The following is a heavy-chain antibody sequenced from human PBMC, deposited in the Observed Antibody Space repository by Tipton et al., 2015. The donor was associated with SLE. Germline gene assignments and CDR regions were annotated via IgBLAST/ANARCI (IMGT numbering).Heavy chain of an antibody. D-gene: IGHD2-15*01. CDR1: GFTFSSYA. CDR3: ARGTSDIVVVVASPFDY. CDR2: ISYDGSNK. J-gene: IGHJ4*02. Sequence: SLRLSCTASGFTFSSYAMNWVRQAPGKGLEWVALISYDGSNKYYADSVKGRFTISRDNSKNTLYLQMNSLRAEDTAVYYCARGTSDIVVVVASPFDYWGQGTLVTVSS. V-gene: IGHV3-30*04.